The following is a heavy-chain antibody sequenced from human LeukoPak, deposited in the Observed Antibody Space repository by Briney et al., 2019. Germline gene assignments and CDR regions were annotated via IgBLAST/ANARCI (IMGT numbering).Heavy chain of an antibody. D-gene: IGHD1-26*01. CDR1: GFTFSSYA. CDR3: ANTGGGSYYIPDIDY. Sequence: GGSLRLSCAASGFTFSSYAMSWVRQAPGKGLEWVSAISGSAGRTYYADSVKGRFTISRDNSKNTLFLQMNSLRAEDTAVYYCANTGGGSYYIPDIDYWGQGTLVTVFS. V-gene: IGHV3-23*01. J-gene: IGHJ4*02. CDR2: ISGSAGRT.